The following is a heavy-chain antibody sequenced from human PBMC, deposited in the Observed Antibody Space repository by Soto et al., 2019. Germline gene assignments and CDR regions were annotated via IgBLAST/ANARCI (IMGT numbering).Heavy chain of an antibody. CDR2: ISGDGGST. CDR1: GFTFDDYA. D-gene: IGHD1-26*01. J-gene: IGHJ6*02. Sequence: GGSLRLSCAASGFTFDDYAMHWVRQAPGKGLEWVSLISGDGGSTYYADSVKGRFTISRDNSKNSLYLQMNSLRTEDTALYDCAKDMLELVRGATKGESFDYYYGMDVWGQGTTVTVSS. CDR3: AKDMLELVRGATKGESFDYYYGMDV. V-gene: IGHV3-43*02.